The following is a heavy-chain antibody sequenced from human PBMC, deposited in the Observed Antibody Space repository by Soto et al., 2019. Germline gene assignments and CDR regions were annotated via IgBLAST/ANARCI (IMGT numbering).Heavy chain of an antibody. Sequence: QVQLVQSGAEVKKPGSSVKVSCKASGGTFSSYAISWVRQAPGQGLEWMGGIIPIFGTANYAQKLQGRVTIPADESTSTAYMELSSLRSEDTAVYYCARDVPHIVVVPAAIDNWFDPWGQGTLVTVSS. J-gene: IGHJ5*02. CDR2: IIPIFGTA. V-gene: IGHV1-69*01. CDR1: GGTFSSYA. CDR3: ARDVPHIVVVPAAIDNWFDP. D-gene: IGHD2-2*01.